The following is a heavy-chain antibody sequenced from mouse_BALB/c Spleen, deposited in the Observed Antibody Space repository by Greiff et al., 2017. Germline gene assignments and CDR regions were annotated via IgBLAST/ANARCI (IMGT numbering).Heavy chain of an antibody. Sequence: EVLLVESGGGLVQPGGSRKLSCAASGFTFTDYGMSWVRQAPGKGPEWVAFISNLAYSIYYADTVTGRFTISRENAKNTLYLEMSSLTSEDTAMYYCARVRGNYFYAMDYWGQGTSVTVSS. D-gene: IGHD2-1*01. V-gene: IGHV5-15*02. CDR1: GFTFTDYG. CDR3: ARVRGNYFYAMDY. J-gene: IGHJ4*01. CDR2: ISNLAYSI.